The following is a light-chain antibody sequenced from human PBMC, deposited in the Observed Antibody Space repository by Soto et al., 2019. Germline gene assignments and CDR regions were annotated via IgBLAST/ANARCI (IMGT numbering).Light chain of an antibody. CDR3: SSYTRQNTRV. J-gene: IGLJ3*02. V-gene: IGLV2-14*01. Sequence: QSALTQPAAVSGSPGQPITISCTGTSSDVGGYNFVSWYQQHPGKAPKLMIYEVTKRPSGVSSRFSGSKSGNTASLTISGLQTEDEADYFCSSYTRQNTRVFGGGTKLTVL. CDR2: EVT. CDR1: SSDVGGYNF.